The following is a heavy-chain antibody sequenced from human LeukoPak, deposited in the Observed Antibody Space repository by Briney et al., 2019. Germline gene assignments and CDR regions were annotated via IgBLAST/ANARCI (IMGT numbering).Heavy chain of an antibody. V-gene: IGHV4-34*01. Sequence: PSETLSLTCGVFGVSINDYYWRWIRQSPGKGLEWLGEISHTEGTRYNPSLESRVTMSVGTSENQLPLKLIFVTAADTAVYYCARIRCGHSGSVCYNHWGLGTLVTVSS. CDR2: ISHTEGT. CDR3: ARIRCGHSGSVCYNH. CDR1: GVSINDYY. D-gene: IGHD3-9*01. J-gene: IGHJ1*01.